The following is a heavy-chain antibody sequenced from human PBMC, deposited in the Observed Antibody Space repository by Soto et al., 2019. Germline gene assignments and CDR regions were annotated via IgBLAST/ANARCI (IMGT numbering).Heavy chain of an antibody. J-gene: IGHJ5*02. CDR2: IFSNDEK. V-gene: IGHV2-26*01. CDR1: GFSLSNARMG. Sequence: QVTLKESGPALVKPTETLTLTCTVSGFSLSNARMGVSWIRQPPGKALEWIAHIFSNDEKSYSTSLKSSLTISKDTSKSQVVLTMTNMDPVDTATYYCARILRGWFDPWGQGTLVTVSS. CDR3: ARILRGWFDP.